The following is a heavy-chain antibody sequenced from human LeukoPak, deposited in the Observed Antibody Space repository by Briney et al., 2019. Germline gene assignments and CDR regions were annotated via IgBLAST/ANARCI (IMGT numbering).Heavy chain of an antibody. J-gene: IGHJ4*02. D-gene: IGHD3-22*01. Sequence: GASVKVSCKASGYTFTSYGISWVRQAPGQGLEWMGWISAYNGNTNYAQKLQGRVTMTTDTSTSTAYMELRSLRSDDTAVYYCARATYYDSSGYYDPYFDYWGQGTLVTVSS. CDR1: GYTFTSYG. CDR3: ARATYYDSSGYYDPYFDY. V-gene: IGHV1-18*01. CDR2: ISAYNGNT.